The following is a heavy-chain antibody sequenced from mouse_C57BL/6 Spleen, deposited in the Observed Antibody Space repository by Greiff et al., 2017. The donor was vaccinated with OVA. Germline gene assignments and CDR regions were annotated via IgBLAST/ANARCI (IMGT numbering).Heavy chain of an antibody. Sequence: VQLQQPGAELVKPGASVKVSCKASGYTFTSYWMHWVKQRPGQGLEWIGRIHPSDSDTNYNQKFKGKATLTVDKSSSTAYMHLSSLTSEDSAVYYCAIAPATTVVAPCAYWGQGTLVTVSA. CDR3: AIAPATTVVAPCAY. CDR2: IHPSDSDT. D-gene: IGHD1-1*01. CDR1: GYTFTSYW. V-gene: IGHV1-74*01. J-gene: IGHJ3*01.